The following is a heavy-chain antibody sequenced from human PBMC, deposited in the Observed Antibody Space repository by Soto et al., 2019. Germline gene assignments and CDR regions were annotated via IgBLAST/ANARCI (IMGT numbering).Heavy chain of an antibody. CDR2: INPGGGST. CDR1: GYTFSSYY. J-gene: IGHJ4*01. D-gene: IGHD1-26*01. Sequence: ASVKVSCKASGYTFSSYYIHWVRQAPGQGLEWMGVINPGGGSTNYAQKFKGRLTVTRDATTSTVYLELSSLTSEDTAVYYCARPPVVGSTVRFFYDYCGQGPLVTVSS. V-gene: IGHV1-46*01. CDR3: ARPPVVGSTVRFFYDY.